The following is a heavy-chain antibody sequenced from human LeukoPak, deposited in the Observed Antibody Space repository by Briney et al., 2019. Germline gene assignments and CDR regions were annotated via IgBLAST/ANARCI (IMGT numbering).Heavy chain of an antibody. Sequence: SETLSLTCTVSGGSFSSGDYYWSWIRQPPGKGLEWIGYICYSGSIYYNPSLKSRVSISVGTSRNQFSLRLSSVTAADTAVYYCARHSSYGGNSNYFDYWGQGTLVTVSS. CDR2: ICYSGSI. CDR1: GGSFSSGDYY. CDR3: ARHSSYGGNSNYFDY. J-gene: IGHJ4*02. D-gene: IGHD4-23*01. V-gene: IGHV4-30-4*01.